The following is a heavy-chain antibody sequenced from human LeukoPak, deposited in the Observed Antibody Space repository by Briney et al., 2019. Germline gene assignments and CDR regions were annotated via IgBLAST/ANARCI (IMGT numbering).Heavy chain of an antibody. CDR3: ARGVIQLWSDNWFDP. V-gene: IGHV3-21*01. Sequence: GGSLRLSCAASGFTFSRNLMTWVRQAPGKGLEWVSSISSSSSYIYYADSVKGRFTISRDNAKNSLYLQMNSLRAEDTAVYYCARGVIQLWSDNWFDPWGQGTLVTVSS. D-gene: IGHD5-18*01. CDR2: ISSSSSYI. J-gene: IGHJ5*02. CDR1: GFTFSRNL.